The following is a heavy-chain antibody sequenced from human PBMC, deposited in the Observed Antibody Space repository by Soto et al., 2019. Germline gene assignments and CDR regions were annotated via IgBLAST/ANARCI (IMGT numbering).Heavy chain of an antibody. V-gene: IGHV4-30-4*01. D-gene: IGHD6-6*01. CDR2: VYYSGST. Sequence: QMQLQESGPGLVKPSQTLSLTCTVSGASMSSDDSHWSWIRQPPGKGLEWIGYVYYSGSTYYNPSLKSRVTISVDTSKNQFSLKLSSVTAADTALYFCARDYSSSSEATFDIWGQGTMVTVSS. J-gene: IGHJ3*02. CDR1: GASMSSDDSH. CDR3: ARDYSSSSEATFDI.